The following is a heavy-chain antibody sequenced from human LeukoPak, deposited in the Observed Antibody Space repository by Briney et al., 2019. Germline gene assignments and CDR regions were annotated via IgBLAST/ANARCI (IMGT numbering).Heavy chain of an antibody. D-gene: IGHD3-10*01. V-gene: IGHV3-7*01. J-gene: IGHJ5*01. Sequence: GSPRLSCAASGFTFSSYWMNWVRQAPGKGLEWVANIKRDGNEKNYVDSVRGRFSISRDNAKNSLYLQMDSLRAEDTAVYYCAKEGAYPIITYDSWGQGALVTVSS. CDR1: GFTFSSYW. CDR3: AKEGAYPIITYDS. CDR2: IKRDGNEK.